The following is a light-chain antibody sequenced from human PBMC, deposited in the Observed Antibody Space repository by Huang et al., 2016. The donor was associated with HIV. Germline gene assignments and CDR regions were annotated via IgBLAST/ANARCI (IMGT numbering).Light chain of an antibody. J-gene: IGKJ1*01. CDR2: KAS. CDR1: QSVNSW. Sequence: DIQLTQSPSTLSASVGDSVTITCRASQSVNSWLAWYQQKPGKAPNLLIYKASSLESGVPSRFSGSGSGTEFTLTISSLQPDDFATYYCQQYNTYAWTFGQGTKVEI. V-gene: IGKV1-5*03. CDR3: QQYNTYAWT.